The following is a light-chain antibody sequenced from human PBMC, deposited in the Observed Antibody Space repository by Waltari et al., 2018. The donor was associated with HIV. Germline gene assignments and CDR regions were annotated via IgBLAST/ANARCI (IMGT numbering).Light chain of an antibody. Sequence: DLTQPPSVSVPPGQTATIHCTGAALTKQYGYWYQKKAGQAPVLLINKDSERLSGIPERFSGSSSGTSLTLTINGVRAEDEAEYYCQSADSSGVDFVVFGGGTKLTVL. CDR1: ALTKQY. V-gene: IGLV3-25*03. CDR2: KDS. CDR3: QSADSSGVDFVV. J-gene: IGLJ2*01.